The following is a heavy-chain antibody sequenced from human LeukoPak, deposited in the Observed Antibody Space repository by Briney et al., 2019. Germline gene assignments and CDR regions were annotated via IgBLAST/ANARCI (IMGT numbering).Heavy chain of an antibody. CDR1: GLSFNTYW. Sequence: GRSLRLSCAASGLSFNTYWMTWVRQAPGKGLEWVANINHDGNEKNYVGSVKGRFTISRDSAKKSLYLQMNSLRAEDTAVYYCGRGPGYRSDYWGQGTLVTVSS. J-gene: IGHJ4*02. CDR3: GRGPGYRSDY. V-gene: IGHV3-7*05. CDR2: INHDGNEK. D-gene: IGHD5-12*01.